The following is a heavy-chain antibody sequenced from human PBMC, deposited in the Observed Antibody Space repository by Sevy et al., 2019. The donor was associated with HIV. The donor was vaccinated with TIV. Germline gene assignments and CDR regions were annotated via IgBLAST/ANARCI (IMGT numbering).Heavy chain of an antibody. CDR2: ISYDGSNK. Sequence: GGSLRLSCAASGFTFSSYAMHWVRQAPGKGLEWVAVISYDGSNKYYADSVKGRFTISRDNSKNTLFLQMNSLRAEDTAVYYCARGPRFPVIVGFDYYGMDVWGQGTTVTVSS. J-gene: IGHJ6*02. D-gene: IGHD2-21*01. CDR3: ARGPRFPVIVGFDYYGMDV. CDR1: GFTFSSYA. V-gene: IGHV3-30-3*01.